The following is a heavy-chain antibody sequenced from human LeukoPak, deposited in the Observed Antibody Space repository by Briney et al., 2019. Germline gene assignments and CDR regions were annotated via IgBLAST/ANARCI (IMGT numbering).Heavy chain of an antibody. D-gene: IGHD5-18*01. J-gene: IGHJ4*02. Sequence: SVKVSCKASGGTFSSYTISWVQQAPGQGLEWMGRIIPILGIANYAQKFQGRVTITADKSTSTAYMELSSLRSEDTAVYYCAKKRGYSYGGDFDYWGQGTLVTVSS. V-gene: IGHV1-69*02. CDR1: GGTFSSYT. CDR3: AKKRGYSYGGDFDY. CDR2: IIPILGIA.